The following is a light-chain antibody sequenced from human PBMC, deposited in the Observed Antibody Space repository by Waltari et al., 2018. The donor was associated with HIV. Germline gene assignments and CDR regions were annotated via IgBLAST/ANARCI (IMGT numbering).Light chain of an antibody. Sequence: QSALTQPASVSGSPGQSITISCTGTSSDVGSYNHVSWYQQYPGKVPKRLIYEVNNRPSGVSSRFSGSKSGNTASLTISGLQAEDEADYYCRSYTDSSTVVFGGGTKVTVL. CDR2: EVN. CDR3: RSYTDSSTVV. J-gene: IGLJ2*01. CDR1: SSDVGSYNH. V-gene: IGLV2-14*01.